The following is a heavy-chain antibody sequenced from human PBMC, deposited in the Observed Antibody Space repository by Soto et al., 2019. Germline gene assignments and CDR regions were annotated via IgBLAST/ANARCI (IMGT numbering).Heavy chain of an antibody. CDR1: GYTFTGYY. V-gene: IGHV1-2*04. D-gene: IGHD6-6*01. J-gene: IGHJ6*02. Sequence: QVQLVQSGAEVKKPGASVKVSCKASGYTFTGYYMHWVRQAPGQGLEWMGWINPNSGGTNYAQKFQGWVTMTRDTSISTAYMELSRLRSDDTAVYYCARGQYSSSSSYYGMDVWGQGTTVTVSS. CDR3: ARGQYSSSSSYYGMDV. CDR2: INPNSGGT.